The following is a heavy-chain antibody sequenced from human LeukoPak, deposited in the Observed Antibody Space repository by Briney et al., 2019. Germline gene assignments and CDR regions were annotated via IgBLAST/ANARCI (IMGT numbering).Heavy chain of an antibody. J-gene: IGHJ4*02. CDR1: GYTFTSYY. CDR3: AREYYDSSGYYFYVDY. V-gene: IGHV1-46*01. D-gene: IGHD3-22*01. Sequence: ASVKVSCKASGYTFTSYYMHWVRQAPGQGFEWMGIINPSGGSTSYAQKFQGRVTMTRDTSTSTVYMELSSLRSEDTAVYYCAREYYDSSGYYFYVDYWGQGTLVTVSS. CDR2: INPSGGST.